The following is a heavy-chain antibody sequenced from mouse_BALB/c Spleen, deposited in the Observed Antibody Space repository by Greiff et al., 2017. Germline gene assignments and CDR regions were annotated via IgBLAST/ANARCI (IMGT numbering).Heavy chain of an antibody. V-gene: IGHV5-9-4*01. Sequence: EVMLVESGGGLVKPGGSLKLSCAASGFTFSSYAMSWVRQSPEKRLEWVAEISSGGSYTYYPDTVTGRFTISRDNAKNTLYLEMSSLRSEDTAMYYCARGGGSAMDYWGQGTSVTVSS. CDR3: ARGGGSAMDY. CDR1: GFTFSSYA. D-gene: IGHD1-1*02. J-gene: IGHJ4*01. CDR2: ISSGGSYT.